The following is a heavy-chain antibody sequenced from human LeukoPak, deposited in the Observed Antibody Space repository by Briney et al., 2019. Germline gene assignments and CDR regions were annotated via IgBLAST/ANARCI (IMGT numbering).Heavy chain of an antibody. CDR3: SRWTPYHGDYGWCDP. CDR1: GGSLSAYY. CDR2: IHLSGST. V-gene: IGHV4-34*01. D-gene: IGHD4-17*01. J-gene: IGHJ5*02. Sequence: TQTLSLTCAVYGGSLSAYYWSWIRQPPGKGLEWNRVIHLSGSTNYNTSLKRRVTISADTSKYQFSLKLSSVTAADTAVYYCSRWTPYHGDYGWCDPWGQGTLVSVSS.